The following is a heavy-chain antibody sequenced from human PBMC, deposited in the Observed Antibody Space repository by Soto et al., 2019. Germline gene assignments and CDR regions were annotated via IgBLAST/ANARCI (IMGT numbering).Heavy chain of an antibody. CDR2: IYYSGST. CDR3: ARRQSSSWYGL. J-gene: IGHJ4*02. Sequence: SETLSLTCTVSDGSISSDDYYWGWIRQPPGKGLEWIGSIYYSGSTYYNPSLKSRVTISVDTSKNQFSLKLSSVTAADTAVYYCARRQSSSWYGLWGQGTLVTVSS. V-gene: IGHV4-39*01. CDR1: DGSISSDDYY. D-gene: IGHD6-13*01.